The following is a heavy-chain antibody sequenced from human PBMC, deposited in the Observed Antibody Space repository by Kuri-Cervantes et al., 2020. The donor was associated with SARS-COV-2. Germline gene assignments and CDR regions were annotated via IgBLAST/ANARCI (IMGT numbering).Heavy chain of an antibody. V-gene: IGHV3-30*02. CDR1: GFTFSSYG. CDR2: IRYDGSNK. D-gene: IGHD2-2*01. J-gene: IGHJ6*02. Sequence: GESLKISCAASGFTFSSYGMHWVRQAPGKGLEWVAFIRYDGSNKYYADSVKGRFTISRDNSKNTLYLQMNSLRAEDTAVYYCAKDLGYCSSTSCVVYYYYGMDVWGQGTTVTVSS. CDR3: AKDLGYCSSTSCVVYYYYGMDV.